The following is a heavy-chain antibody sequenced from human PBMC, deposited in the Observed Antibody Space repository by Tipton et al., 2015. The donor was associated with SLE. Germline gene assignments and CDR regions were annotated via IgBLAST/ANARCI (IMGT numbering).Heavy chain of an antibody. V-gene: IGHV4-59*06. Sequence: TLSLTCTASGGSISSYYWSWIRQPPGKGLEWIGYIYYSGSPYYNPSLKSRVTISLDMSKNQFSLRLSSVTAADTAVYYCPIYYHDSTGLHWFDPWGQGTLVTVSS. CDR3: PIYYHDSTGLHWFDP. CDR2: IYYSGSP. CDR1: GGSISSYY. J-gene: IGHJ5*02. D-gene: IGHD3-22*01.